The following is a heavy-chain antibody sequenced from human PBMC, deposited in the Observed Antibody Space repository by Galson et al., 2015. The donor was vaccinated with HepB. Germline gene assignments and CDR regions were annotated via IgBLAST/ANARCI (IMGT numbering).Heavy chain of an antibody. CDR1: GGTFSSYT. J-gene: IGHJ4*02. CDR2: IIPILGIA. D-gene: IGHD3-22*01. Sequence: SVKVSCKASGGTFSSYTISWVRQAPRQGLEWMGRIIPILGIANYAQKFQGRVTITADKSTSTAYMELSSLRSEDTAVYYCARPDDDSSGYWVYWGQGTLVTVSS. V-gene: IGHV1-69*02. CDR3: ARPDDDSSGYWVY.